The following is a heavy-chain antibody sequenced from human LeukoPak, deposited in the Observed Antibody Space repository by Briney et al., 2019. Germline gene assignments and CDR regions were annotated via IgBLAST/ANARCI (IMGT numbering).Heavy chain of an antibody. J-gene: IGHJ6*03. CDR2: IIPIFGTA. CDR3: ASPGSMVRGVIPYYYYYMDV. D-gene: IGHD3-10*01. CDR1: GGTFSSYA. Sequence: GSSVKVSCKASGGTFSSYAISWVRQAPGQGLEWMGRIIPIFGTANYAQKLQGRVTITTDESTSTAYMELSSLRSEDTAMYYCASPGSMVRGVIPYYYYYMDVWGKGTTVTVSS. V-gene: IGHV1-69*05.